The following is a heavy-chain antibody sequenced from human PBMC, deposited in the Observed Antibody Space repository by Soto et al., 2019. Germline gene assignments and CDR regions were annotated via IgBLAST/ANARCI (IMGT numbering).Heavy chain of an antibody. CDR3: ARGSLY. CDR1: GLSVSSND. Sequence: GLSVSSNDMSWVRQAPGKGLECVSIIYSADNTFYVDSVKGRFIISRDNSKNTVYLQMNSLRADDTAVYYCARGSLYWGQGTLVTVSS. CDR2: IYSADNT. V-gene: IGHV3-66*01. J-gene: IGHJ4*01.